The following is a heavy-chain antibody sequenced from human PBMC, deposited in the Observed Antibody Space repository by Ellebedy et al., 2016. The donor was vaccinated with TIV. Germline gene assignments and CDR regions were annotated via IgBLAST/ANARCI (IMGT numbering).Heavy chain of an antibody. Sequence: SETLSLTCTVSGGSISSYYWSWIRQPPGKGLEWIGYIYYSGSTNYNPSLKSRVTISVDTSKNQFSLKLSSVTAADTAVYYCARHRGYRYGYGGNGMDVWGQGTTVTVSS. CDR3: ARHRGYRYGYGGNGMDV. CDR2: IYYSGST. J-gene: IGHJ6*02. V-gene: IGHV4-59*08. D-gene: IGHD5-18*01. CDR1: GGSISSYY.